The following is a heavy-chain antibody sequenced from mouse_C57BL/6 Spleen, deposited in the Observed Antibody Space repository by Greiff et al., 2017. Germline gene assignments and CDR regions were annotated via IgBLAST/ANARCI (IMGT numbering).Heavy chain of an antibody. D-gene: IGHD1-1*01. J-gene: IGHJ2*01. Sequence: VQLKESGPELVKPGASVKMSCKASGYTFTDYNMHWVKQSHGKSLEWIGYINPNNGGTSYNQKFKGKATLTVNKSSSTAYMELRSLTSEDSAVYYCARSGSYYYGSSPYYFDYWGQGTTLTVSS. CDR1: GYTFTDYN. CDR3: ARSGSYYYGSSPYYFDY. V-gene: IGHV1-22*01. CDR2: INPNNGGT.